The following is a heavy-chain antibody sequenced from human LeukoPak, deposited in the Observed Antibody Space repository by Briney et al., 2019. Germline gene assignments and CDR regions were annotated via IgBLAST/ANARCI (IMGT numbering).Heavy chain of an antibody. CDR2: ISGSGGST. Sequence: GGSLRLSCAASGFTFSSYAMSWVRQAPGKGLEWVSAISGSGGSTYYADSVKGRFTISRDNSKNTLYLQMYSLGAEDTAVYYCAKDRGGYGTAYVWFDLWGQGTLVTVSS. J-gene: IGHJ5*02. V-gene: IGHV3-23*01. D-gene: IGHD2-8*02. CDR3: AKDRGGYGTAYVWFDL. CDR1: GFTFSSYA.